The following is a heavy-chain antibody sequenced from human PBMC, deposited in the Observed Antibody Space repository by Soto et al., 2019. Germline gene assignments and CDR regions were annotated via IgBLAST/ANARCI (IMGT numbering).Heavy chain of an antibody. CDR2: IYYSGST. D-gene: IGHD3-10*01. Sequence: PSETLSLTCTVSGGSISSGGYYWSWIRQHPGKGLEWIGYIYYSGSTYYNPSLKSRVTISVDTSKNQFSLKLSSVTAADTAVYYSASAPYYYGSGSYYYYYYGMDVWGQGTTVTVSS. CDR3: ASAPYYYGSGSYYYYYYGMDV. J-gene: IGHJ6*02. CDR1: GGSISSGGYY. V-gene: IGHV4-31*03.